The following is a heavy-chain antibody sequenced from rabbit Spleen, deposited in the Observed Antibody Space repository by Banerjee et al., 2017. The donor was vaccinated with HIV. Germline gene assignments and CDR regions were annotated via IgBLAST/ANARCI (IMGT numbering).Heavy chain of an antibody. CDR3: ARGSATMTMVITGYYLYL. Sequence: QEQLVESGGGLVQPEGSLTLTCKASGFSFSNSYYMCWVRQAPGKGLEWIGCIYTGGSGSTAYASWAKGRFTISKTSSTTVTLQLNSLTAADTATYFCARGSATMTMVITGYYLYLWGPGTLVTVS. CDR2: IYTGGSGST. CDR1: GFSFSNSYY. D-gene: IGHD2-1*01. J-gene: IGHJ4*01. V-gene: IGHV1S45*01.